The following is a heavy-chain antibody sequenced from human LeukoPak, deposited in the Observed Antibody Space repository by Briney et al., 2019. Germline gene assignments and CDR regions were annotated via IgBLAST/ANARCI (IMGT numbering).Heavy chain of an antibody. V-gene: IGHV3-53*01. CDR3: AGGGRVEYYVFNI. CDR2: IYSGGTI. J-gene: IGHJ3*02. D-gene: IGHD2/OR15-2a*01. CDR1: GFTFSSYE. Sequence: GGSLRLSCAASGFTFSSYEMNWVRQAPGKGLEWVSVIYSGGTIYYADSVKGRFTISRDNSKNTLYLQMNSLRAEDTAVYYCAGGGRVEYYVFNIWGQGTMVTVSS.